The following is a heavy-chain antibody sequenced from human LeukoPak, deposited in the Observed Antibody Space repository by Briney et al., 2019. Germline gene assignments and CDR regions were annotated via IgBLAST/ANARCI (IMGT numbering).Heavy chain of an antibody. CDR1: GFTFSSSG. CDR2: IRYDENNK. D-gene: IGHD6-13*01. Sequence: GGSLRLSCAASGFTFSSSGMHWVRQAPGKGLEWVTFIRYDENNKYYADSVKGRFTISRDNSKNTLYLQMNSLRAEDTAVYYCAKDHGSSDWYYFDYWGQGTLVTVSS. J-gene: IGHJ4*02. V-gene: IGHV3-30*02. CDR3: AKDHGSSDWYYFDY.